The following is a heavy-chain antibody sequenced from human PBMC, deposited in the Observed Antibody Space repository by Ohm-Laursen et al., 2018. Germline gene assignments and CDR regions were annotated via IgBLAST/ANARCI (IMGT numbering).Heavy chain of an antibody. Sequence: SLRLSCAASGFTFSSYAMSWVRQAPGKGLEWVAVIWSDGSNSYYADSVKGRFTISRDNSKNTLYLQMNSLRAEDTAVYYCARDRNRFDYWGQGTLVTVSS. CDR3: ARDRNRFDY. CDR1: GFTFSSYA. D-gene: IGHD1-14*01. CDR2: IWSDGSNS. V-gene: IGHV3-33*08. J-gene: IGHJ4*02.